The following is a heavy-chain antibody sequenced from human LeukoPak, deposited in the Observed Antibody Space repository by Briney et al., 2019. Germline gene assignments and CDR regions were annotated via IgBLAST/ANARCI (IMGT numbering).Heavy chain of an antibody. CDR2: VRHDGSDK. V-gene: IGHV3-30*02. J-gene: IGHJ4*02. D-gene: IGHD7-27*01. Sequence: GGSLRLSCAASGFTFSSYSMNWVRQAPGKGLEWMAFVRHDGSDKYYEDSVKGRFSVSRDNSRNTVSLQMNSLRPEDTAIYYCVRDFSWGVDHWGQGTLVTVSS. CDR3: VRDFSWGVDH. CDR1: GFTFSSYS.